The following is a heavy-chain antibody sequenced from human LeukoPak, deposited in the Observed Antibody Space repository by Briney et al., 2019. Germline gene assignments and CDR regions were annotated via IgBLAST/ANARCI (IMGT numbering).Heavy chain of an antibody. CDR3: AGPITFGGVIAGNDAFDI. CDR2: IYTSGST. Sequence: SETLSLTCTVSGGSISSYYWNWIRQPAGKGLEWIGRIYTSGSTNYNPSLKSRVTMSVDTSKNQFSLKLSSVTAADTAVYYCAGPITFGGVIAGNDAFDIWGQGTMVTVSS. V-gene: IGHV4-4*07. D-gene: IGHD3-16*02. CDR1: GGSISSYY. J-gene: IGHJ3*02.